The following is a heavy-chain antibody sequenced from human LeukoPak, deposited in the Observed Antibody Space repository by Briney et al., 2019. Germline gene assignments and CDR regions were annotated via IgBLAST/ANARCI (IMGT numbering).Heavy chain of an antibody. CDR1: GFTFSNYE. D-gene: IGHD1-26*01. Sequence: PGGSLRLSCAASGFTFSNYEMTWVRQAPGKGLEWVSYISNSAYTIYYADSVKGRFTISRDNPKNSLYLQMDSLRVEDTAVYYCAREGWDLNALDIWGQGTMVTVSP. CDR2: ISNSAYTI. V-gene: IGHV3-48*03. J-gene: IGHJ3*02. CDR3: AREGWDLNALDI.